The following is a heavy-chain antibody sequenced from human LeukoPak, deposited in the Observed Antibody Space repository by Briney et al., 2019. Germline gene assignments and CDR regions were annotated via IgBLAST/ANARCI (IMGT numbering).Heavy chain of an antibody. CDR1: GGTFSSYA. CDR2: IISIFGTA. V-gene: IGHV1-69*13. D-gene: IGHD3-22*01. J-gene: IGHJ3*02. Sequence: SVKVSCKASGGTFSSYAIGWVRQAPGQGLEWMGGIISIFGTANYAQKFQGRVTITADESTSTAYMELSSLRSEDTAVYYCARRPNYYDSSGYVGAFDIWGQGTMVTVSS. CDR3: ARRPNYYDSSGYVGAFDI.